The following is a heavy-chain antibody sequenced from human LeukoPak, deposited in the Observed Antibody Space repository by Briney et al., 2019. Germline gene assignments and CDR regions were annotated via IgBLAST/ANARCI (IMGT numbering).Heavy chain of an antibody. J-gene: IGHJ4*02. CDR3: AVTMVRGVITHFDY. CDR2: IIPIFGTA. Sequence: SVKVSCKASGGTFSSYAISWVRQAPGQGLEWMGGIIPIFGTANYAQKFQGRVTITADKSTSTAYMELSSLRSEDTAVYYCAVTMVRGVITHFDYWGQGTLVTVSS. D-gene: IGHD3-10*01. V-gene: IGHV1-69*06. CDR1: GGTFSSYA.